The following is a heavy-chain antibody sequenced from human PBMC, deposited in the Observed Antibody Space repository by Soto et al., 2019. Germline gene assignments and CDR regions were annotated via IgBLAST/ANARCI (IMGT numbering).Heavy chain of an antibody. V-gene: IGHV5-51*01. CDR3: AIQGKYSSSSRYY. CDR2: IYPGDSDT. D-gene: IGHD6-6*01. CDR1: GYSFTSYW. J-gene: IGHJ4*02. Sequence: GESLKISCKGSGYSFTSYWIGWVRQMPGKGLEWMGIIYPGDSDTRYSPSFQGQVTISAVKSISTAYLQWSSLKASDTAMYYCAIQGKYSSSSRYYWGQGTLVTVSS.